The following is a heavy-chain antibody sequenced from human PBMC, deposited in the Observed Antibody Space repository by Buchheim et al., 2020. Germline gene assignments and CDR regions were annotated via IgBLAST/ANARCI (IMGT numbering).Heavy chain of an antibody. V-gene: IGHV1-46*03. D-gene: IGHD2-2*02. CDR3: ARGGAIVVVPAAIDPLYYGMDV. CDR2: INPSGGST. Sequence: QVQLVQSGAEVKKPGASVKVSCKASGYTFTSYYMHWVRQAPRQGLEWMGIINPSGGSTSYAQKFQGRVTMTRDTSTSTVYMELSSLRSEDTAVYYCARGGAIVVVPAAIDPLYYGMDVWGQGTT. CDR1: GYTFTSYY. J-gene: IGHJ6*02.